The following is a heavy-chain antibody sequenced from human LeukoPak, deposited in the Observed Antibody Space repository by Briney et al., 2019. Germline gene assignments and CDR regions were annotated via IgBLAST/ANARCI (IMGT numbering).Heavy chain of an antibody. CDR1: GFTLSSYA. Sequence: GGCLRLSCAASGFTLSSYAMSWVRQAPGKGLEWVSAISGSGGSTYYAGSVKDRSTISRDNSENTMYLQMSSLSAEVTAVYYCAKDGGNLLQNWFDPWGQGNLVTVSS. J-gene: IGHJ5*02. D-gene: IGHD1-26*01. CDR3: AKDGGNLLQNWFDP. V-gene: IGHV3-23*01. CDR2: ISGSGGST.